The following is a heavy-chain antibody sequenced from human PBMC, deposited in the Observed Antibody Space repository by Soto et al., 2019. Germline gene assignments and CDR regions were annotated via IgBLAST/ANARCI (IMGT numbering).Heavy chain of an antibody. CDR1: GDSFTSDSNY. V-gene: IGHV4-61*01. CDR2: ILSSGGT. D-gene: IGHD6-19*01. J-gene: IGHJ5*01. Sequence: QVQLQESGPGLVKPSGTLSLTCRVSGDSFTSDSNYWTWLRPPPGQTLEWVGFILSSGGTSTNPYIRSRLSMSVDTSKNQVSMRLTSVTADDTGVYFFAKGFSTGVSVDSWGRGAQVTVSS. CDR3: AKGFSTGVSVDS.